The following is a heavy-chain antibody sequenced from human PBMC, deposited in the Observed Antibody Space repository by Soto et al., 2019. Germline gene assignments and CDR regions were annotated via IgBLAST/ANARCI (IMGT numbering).Heavy chain of an antibody. CDR2: ISPMLGAA. CDR1: GGTFNTYA. CDR3: AREVQVHTPAFVY. V-gene: IGHV1-69*19. D-gene: IGHD3-10*01. J-gene: IGHJ4*02. Sequence: QVQLVQSGAEMKKPGSSVKVSCQSSGGTFNTYAMNWVRQAPGQGPEWMGDISPMLGAANYAPKFQGRVTITADESTGTSYMQLSSLTSEDTALYFCAREVQVHTPAFVYWGQGTLGTVSS.